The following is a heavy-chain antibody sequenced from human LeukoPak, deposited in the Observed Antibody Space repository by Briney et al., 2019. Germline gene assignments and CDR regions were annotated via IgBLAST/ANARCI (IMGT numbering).Heavy chain of an antibody. V-gene: IGHV4-39*07. Sequence: SETLSLTCTVSGGSISSSSYYWGWIRQPPGKGLEWIGSIYYSGSTYYNPSLKSRVTISVDTSKNQFSLKLSSVTAADTAVYYCARLRRYSSGWDYYYYMDVWGKGTTVTVSS. CDR3: ARLRRYSSGWDYYYYMDV. J-gene: IGHJ6*03. D-gene: IGHD6-19*01. CDR2: IYYSGST. CDR1: GGSISSSSYY.